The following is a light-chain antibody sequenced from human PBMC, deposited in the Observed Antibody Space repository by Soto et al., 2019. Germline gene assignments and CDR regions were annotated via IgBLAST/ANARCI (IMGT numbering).Light chain of an antibody. CDR1: RSDVGIYNL. V-gene: IGLV2-23*02. CDR3: CSYAGNSIVV. CDR2: EVS. J-gene: IGLJ2*01. Sequence: QSALTQPASVSGSPGQSITISCTGTRSDVGIYNLVSWYQQHPDKAPKLIIYEVSKRPSAVSNRLSGSKSGNTASLTISGLQAEDEADYYCCSYAGNSIVVFGGGTKLTVL.